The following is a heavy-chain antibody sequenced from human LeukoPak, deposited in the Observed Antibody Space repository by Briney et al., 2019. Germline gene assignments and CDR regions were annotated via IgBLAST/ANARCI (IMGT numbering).Heavy chain of an antibody. Sequence: ASVKVSCKASGYTFTGYYMHWVRQAPGQGLEWMGWINPNSGGTNYAQKFQGRVTMTRDTSTSTVYMELSSLRSEDTAVYYCARDTIRIVGAIVYWGQGTLVTVSS. J-gene: IGHJ4*02. CDR1: GYTFTGYY. CDR3: ARDTIRIVGAIVY. V-gene: IGHV1-2*02. D-gene: IGHD1-26*01. CDR2: INPNSGGT.